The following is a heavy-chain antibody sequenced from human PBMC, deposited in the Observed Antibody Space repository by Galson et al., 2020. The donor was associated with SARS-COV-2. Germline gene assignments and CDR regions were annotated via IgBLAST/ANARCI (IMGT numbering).Heavy chain of an antibody. CDR3: ARGPNWVNWCDP. V-gene: IGHV1-2*02. CDR1: GDTFTGYY. Sequence: ASVKVSCKASGDTFTGYYMHWLRQAPGQGLESMGWINPNSGGTNYAQKFQGRVTMTRDTSISTAYMELSGLRSDGTAIYYCARGPNWVNWCDPWGQGTLVTVSS. J-gene: IGHJ5*02. CDR2: INPNSGGT. D-gene: IGHD7-27*01.